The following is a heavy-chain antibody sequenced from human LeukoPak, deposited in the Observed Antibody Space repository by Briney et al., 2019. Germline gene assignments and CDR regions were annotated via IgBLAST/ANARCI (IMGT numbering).Heavy chain of an antibody. CDR1: GGSISGYYY. V-gene: IGHV4-30-4*01. CDR3: ARQFYYDSESYYADY. CDR2: ISYSGNT. J-gene: IGHJ4*02. D-gene: IGHD3-22*01. Sequence: PSQTLSLTCTVSGGSISGYYYWSWIRQPPGKGLEWIGYISYSGNTLYNPSLKSRLTISVDTSKNQFSLKLSSMTAADTAVYYCARQFYYDSESYYADYWGQGILVTVSS.